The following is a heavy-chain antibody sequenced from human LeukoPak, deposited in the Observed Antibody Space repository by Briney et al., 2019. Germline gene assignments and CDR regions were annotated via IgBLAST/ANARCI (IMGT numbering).Heavy chain of an antibody. CDR2: LTNSGSST. Sequence: GGSLRLSCAASGFTFSSYSMSWVRQLPGKGLEWVSSLTNSGSSTFYADAVKGRFTISRDNAKNTLYLQMNSLRAEDTAIYYCAKYSGCNLDYWGQGTLVTVSS. V-gene: IGHV3-23*01. CDR1: GFTFSSYS. CDR3: AKYSGCNLDY. J-gene: IGHJ4*02. D-gene: IGHD1-26*01.